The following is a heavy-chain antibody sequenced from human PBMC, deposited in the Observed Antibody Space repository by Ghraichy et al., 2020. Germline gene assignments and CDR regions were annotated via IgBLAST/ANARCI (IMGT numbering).Heavy chain of an antibody. CDR2: IYFTGST. Sequence: SETLSLTCAVSGGSFSTRDYFWGWVRQPPGKGLEWIGTIYFTGSTYYNTSLESRVTRSADKSKNEFYLRLSSVTAADTAVYYCARQLYYYDSRGGGGAFDIWGQGTMVTVSS. V-gene: IGHV4-39*01. J-gene: IGHJ3*02. CDR1: GGSFSTRDYF. CDR3: ARQLYYYDSRGGGGAFDI. D-gene: IGHD3-22*01.